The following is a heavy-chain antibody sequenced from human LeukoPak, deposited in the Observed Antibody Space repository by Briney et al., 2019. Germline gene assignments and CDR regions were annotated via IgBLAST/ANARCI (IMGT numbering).Heavy chain of an antibody. J-gene: IGHJ5*02. CDR2: IYTSGST. CDR3: ARGLGIFGVSWFDP. V-gene: IGHV4-61*02. CDR1: GGSISSGSYY. D-gene: IGHD3-3*01. Sequence: PSQTLSLTCTVSGGSISSGSYYWSWLRQPAGKGLEWIGRIYTSGSTNYNPSLKSRVTISVDTSKNQLSLKLTSVTAADTAVYDCARGLGIFGVSWFDPWGQGTLVTVSS.